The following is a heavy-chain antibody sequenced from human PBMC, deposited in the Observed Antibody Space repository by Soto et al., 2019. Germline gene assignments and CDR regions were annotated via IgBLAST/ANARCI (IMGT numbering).Heavy chain of an antibody. CDR3: VRDVGGSGWFAP. J-gene: IGHJ5*02. V-gene: IGHV4-4*07. Sequence: QVQLQQSGPGLVKPSETLSLTCTVSGISIDNYYCSWIRQSAGKGLEWIGRIYSSGTTNYNPSLKSRVTISVDMSKSQFSLNVRSVTAADTAVYYCVRDVGGSGWFAPWGQGTLVTVSS. CDR1: GISIDNYY. CDR2: IYSSGTT.